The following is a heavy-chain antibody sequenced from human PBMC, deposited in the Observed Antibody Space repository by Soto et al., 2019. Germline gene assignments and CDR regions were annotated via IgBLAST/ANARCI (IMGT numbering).Heavy chain of an antibody. Sequence: QMQLVESGGGVVQPGNSLRLSCAASGFIFSNYAMHWVRQAPGKGLEWVALISYDGRYIYYADSVKGRFAISRDKSKKTVELLMNSLRREDTAVYYCARDVTDYVLDVWGQGTTVNVSS. V-gene: IGHV3-30*03. CDR1: GFIFSNYA. CDR3: ARDVTDYVLDV. J-gene: IGHJ6*02. CDR2: ISYDGRYI. D-gene: IGHD3-9*01.